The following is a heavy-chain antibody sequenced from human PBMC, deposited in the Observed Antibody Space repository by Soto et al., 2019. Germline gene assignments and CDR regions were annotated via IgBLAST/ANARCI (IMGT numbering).Heavy chain of an antibody. CDR3: ARVVPGAEAWFGP. J-gene: IGHJ5*02. V-gene: IGHV1-18*01. Sequence: QVQLVQSGGEVKRPGASVKVSCKTSGYTFSNYGITWVRQAPGHPLEWLGWISIYSDGTNYAQQFQGRVSMTTNTSTTTAYMELRSLRSDDTAVYYCARVVPGAEAWFGPWGQGTLVTVSS. D-gene: IGHD2-2*01. CDR2: ISIYSDGT. CDR1: GYTFSNYG.